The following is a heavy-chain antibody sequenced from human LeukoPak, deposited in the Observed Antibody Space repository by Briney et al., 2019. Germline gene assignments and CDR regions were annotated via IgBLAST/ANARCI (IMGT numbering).Heavy chain of an antibody. J-gene: IGHJ4*02. CDR3: ARGYDSSAYYPFNY. CDR2: ISDSGST. V-gene: IGHV4-59*11. D-gene: IGHD3-22*01. Sequence: SETLSLSCVVSGGSLSTHHWSWIRQSPGRGLEWIGYISDSGSTNYNPSLKSRVTISVDTSKNQFSLMLSSVTAADTAVYYCARGYDSSAYYPFNYWGQGTLVTVSS. CDR1: GGSLSTHH.